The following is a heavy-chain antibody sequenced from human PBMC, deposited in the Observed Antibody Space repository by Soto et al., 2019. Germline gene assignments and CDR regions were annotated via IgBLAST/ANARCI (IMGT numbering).Heavy chain of an antibody. V-gene: IGHV3-7*03. D-gene: IGHD2-8*01. CDR2: IKQDGSEK. CDR1: GFTFSSYW. J-gene: IGHJ4*02. CDR3: ARAGYCTSAACYSSPYYFDY. Sequence: EVQLVESGGGLVQPGGSLRLSCAASGFTFSSYWMTWVRQAPGKGLEWVANIKQDGSEKYYVDSVKGRFTISRDNAKNSLYLQMHSLRAEDTALYYCARAGYCTSAACYSSPYYFDYCGQGTLVTVSS.